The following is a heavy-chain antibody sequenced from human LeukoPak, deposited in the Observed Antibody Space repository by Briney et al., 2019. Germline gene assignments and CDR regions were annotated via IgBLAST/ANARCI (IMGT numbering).Heavy chain of an antibody. J-gene: IGHJ4*02. CDR2: ISTYNGNT. D-gene: IGHD3-3*01. CDR3: ARDRGTYYDFWSGDYRIDY. CDR1: GYSFTSYG. Sequence: ASVKVSCKASGYSFTSYGISWVRQAPGQGLEWIGWISTYNGNTNYAQKLQGRVTMTTDTSTSTAYMELRSLRSDDTAVYYCARDRGTYYDFWSGDYRIDYWGQGTLVTVSS. V-gene: IGHV1-18*01.